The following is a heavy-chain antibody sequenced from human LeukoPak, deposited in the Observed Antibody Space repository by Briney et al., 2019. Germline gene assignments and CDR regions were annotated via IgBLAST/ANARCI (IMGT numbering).Heavy chain of an antibody. CDR1: GGTFSSYT. J-gene: IGHJ4*02. D-gene: IGHD3-9*01. V-gene: IGHV1-18*01. Sequence: ASVKVSCKASGGTFSSYTISWVRQAPGQGLEWMGRISAYHGNTNYAQKLQGRVTMTTDTSTSTAYMELRSLRSDDTAVYYCARDRPNYDILTGYYFYFDYWGQGTLVTVSS. CDR2: ISAYHGNT. CDR3: ARDRPNYDILTGYYFYFDY.